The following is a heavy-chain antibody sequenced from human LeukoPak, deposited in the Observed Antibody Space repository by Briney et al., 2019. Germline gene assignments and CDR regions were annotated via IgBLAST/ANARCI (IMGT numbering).Heavy chain of an antibody. Sequence: SETLSLTCTVSGGSISSSSYYWGWIRQPPGKGLEWIGSIYYSGSTYYNPSLKSRVTTSVDTSKNQFSLKLSSVTAADTAVYYCARHRMYYYDSSGRGVADAFDIWGQGTMVTVSS. D-gene: IGHD3-22*01. CDR3: ARHRMYYYDSSGRGVADAFDI. J-gene: IGHJ3*02. V-gene: IGHV4-39*01. CDR2: IYYSGST. CDR1: GGSISSSSYY.